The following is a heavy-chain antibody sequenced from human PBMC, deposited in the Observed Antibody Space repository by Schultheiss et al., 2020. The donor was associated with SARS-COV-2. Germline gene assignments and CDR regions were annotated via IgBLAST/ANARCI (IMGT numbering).Heavy chain of an antibody. CDR2: IYGDGSRT. CDR3: TRDLGF. Sequence: GASLKISCAASGFTFTNYWMHWVRQAPGKGLVWVSRIYGDGSRTSYADSVKGRFTISRDNAKNTLYLQMNSLRAEDTAVYYCTRDLGFWGQGTLVTVSS. D-gene: IGHD3-16*01. J-gene: IGHJ4*02. CDR1: GFTFTNYW. V-gene: IGHV3-74*01.